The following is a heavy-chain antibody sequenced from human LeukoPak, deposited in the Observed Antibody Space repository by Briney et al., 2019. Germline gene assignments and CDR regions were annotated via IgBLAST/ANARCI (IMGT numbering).Heavy chain of an antibody. D-gene: IGHD3-22*01. CDR1: GFTFSSYA. J-gene: IGHJ4*02. Sequence: GGSLRLSCAASGFTFSSYAMSWVRQAPGKGLEWVSAISSSGGSTYYADSVKGRFTISRDNSKNTLYLQMNSLRAEDTAVYYCANLGYYDSPFDYWGQGTLVTVSS. CDR3: ANLGYYDSPFDY. V-gene: IGHV3-23*01. CDR2: ISSSGGST.